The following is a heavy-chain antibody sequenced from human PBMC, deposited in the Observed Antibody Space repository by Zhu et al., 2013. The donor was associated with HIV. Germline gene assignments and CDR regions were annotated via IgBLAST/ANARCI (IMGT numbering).Heavy chain of an antibody. CDR2: IIPIFGTA. V-gene: IGHV1-69*01. J-gene: IGHJ6*02. Sequence: QVQLVQSGAELKKPGSSVKVSCKASGGIFSRNAINWLRQAPGQGLEWMGGIIPIFGTANYAQRFQGRVTITADEFTSAAYMELNSLRSEDTAVYYCARDYYDSSAFPQGQTYFYVGLDVWGQGTTVTVSS. CDR1: GGIFSRNA. CDR3: ARDYYDSSAFPQGQTYFYVGLDV. D-gene: IGHD3-22*01.